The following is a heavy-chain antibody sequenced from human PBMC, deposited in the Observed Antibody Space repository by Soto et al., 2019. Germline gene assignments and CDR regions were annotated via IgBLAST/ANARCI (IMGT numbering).Heavy chain of an antibody. CDR3: ARAGRIVVVPAAMKDWFDP. J-gene: IGHJ5*02. D-gene: IGHD2-2*01. Sequence: PSETLSLTCAVYGGSFSGYYWSWIRQPPGKGLEWIGEINHSGSTNYNPSLKSRVTISVDTSKNQFSLKLSSVTAADTAVYYCARAGRIVVVPAAMKDWFDPWGQGTLVTVSS. CDR1: GGSFSGYY. V-gene: IGHV4-34*01. CDR2: INHSGST.